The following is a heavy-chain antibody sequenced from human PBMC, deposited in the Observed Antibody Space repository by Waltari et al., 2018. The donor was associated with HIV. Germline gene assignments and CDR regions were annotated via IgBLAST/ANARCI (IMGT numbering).Heavy chain of an antibody. Sequence: QVQLVQSGAEVKKPGASMKVSSAIAGSSLSDLSIHWFRQPPGKGLEWMGGFDPEDRETIYTQISQGRVIMTEDTSTDTAYMELSNLRSDDTAVYYCTTGRWLVNRRDYYGLDVWGQGTTVTVSS. D-gene: IGHD6-19*01. V-gene: IGHV1-24*01. CDR3: TTGRWLVNRRDYYGLDV. CDR2: FDPEDRET. J-gene: IGHJ6*02. CDR1: GSSLSDLS.